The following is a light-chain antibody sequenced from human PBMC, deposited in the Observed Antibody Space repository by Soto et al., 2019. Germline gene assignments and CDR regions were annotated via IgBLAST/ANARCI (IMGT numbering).Light chain of an antibody. Sequence: EIVLTQSPAALALSLGERATLSCRASQSIGSYLAWYQQKPGQAPRLLIYGASTRATGIPARFSGSGSGTEFTLTISSLQSEDFAVYYCQQSNNWPWTFGQGTKVDIK. J-gene: IGKJ1*01. CDR2: GAS. CDR3: QQSNNWPWT. V-gene: IGKV3-15*01. CDR1: QSIGSY.